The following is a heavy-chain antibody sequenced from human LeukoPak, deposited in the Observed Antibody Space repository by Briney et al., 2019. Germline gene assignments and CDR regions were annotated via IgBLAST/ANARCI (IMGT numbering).Heavy chain of an antibody. D-gene: IGHD3-22*01. Sequence: PGGSLRLSCAASGFTFSSYWMSWVRRAPGKGLEWVANIKQDGSEKYYVDSVKGRFTISRDNAKNSLYLQMNSLRAEDTAVYYCAREGDYYDSSGYYYVFFAFDIWGQGTMVTVSS. CDR1: GFTFSSYW. CDR3: AREGDYYDSSGYYYVFFAFDI. J-gene: IGHJ3*02. CDR2: IKQDGSEK. V-gene: IGHV3-7*05.